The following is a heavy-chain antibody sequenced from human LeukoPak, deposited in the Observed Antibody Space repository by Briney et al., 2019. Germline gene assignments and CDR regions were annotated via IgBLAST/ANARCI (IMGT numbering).Heavy chain of an antibody. CDR2: ISSSSTYI. CDR1: GFTFSSYG. Sequence: GGSLRLSCAASGFTFSSYGMNWVRQAPGKGLEWVSSISSSSTYIYYADSVKGRFTISRDNAKNSLYLQMNSLRAEDTAVYYCARLKLLWSNYFDYWGQGTLVTVSS. J-gene: IGHJ4*02. D-gene: IGHD2-2*01. V-gene: IGHV3-21*01. CDR3: ARLKLLWSNYFDY.